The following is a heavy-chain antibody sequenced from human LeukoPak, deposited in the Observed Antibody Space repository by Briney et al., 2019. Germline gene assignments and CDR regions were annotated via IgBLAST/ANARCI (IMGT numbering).Heavy chain of an antibody. V-gene: IGHV3-11*01. Sequence: GGSLRLSCAASGFTFSDYYMSWIRLAPGKGLEWVSYISSSGSTIYYADSVKGRSTISRDNAKNSLYLQMNSLRAEDTAVYYCARDRVGYCSSTSCYNYYYGMDVWGQGTTVTVSS. CDR1: GFTFSDYY. CDR2: ISSSGSTI. J-gene: IGHJ6*02. D-gene: IGHD2-2*01. CDR3: ARDRVGYCSSTSCYNYYYGMDV.